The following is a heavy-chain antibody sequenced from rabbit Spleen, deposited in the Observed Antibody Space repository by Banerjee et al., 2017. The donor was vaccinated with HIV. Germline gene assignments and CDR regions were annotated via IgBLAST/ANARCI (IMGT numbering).Heavy chain of an antibody. CDR2: IGVGSSDST. J-gene: IGHJ4*01. V-gene: IGHV1S45*01. Sequence: QEQLVESGGGLVKPGASLTLTCKASGLDFSSGYWICWVRQAPGKGLEWIACIGVGSSDSTYYARWTKGRFTFSKTSSTTVTLQMTSLTAADTATYFCARDLDGVIGWNFGWWGQGTLVTVS. D-gene: IGHD4-1*01. CDR1: GLDFSSGYW. CDR3: ARDLDGVIGWNFGW.